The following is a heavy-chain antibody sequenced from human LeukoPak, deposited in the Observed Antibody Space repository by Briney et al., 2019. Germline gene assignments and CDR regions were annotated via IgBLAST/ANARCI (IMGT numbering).Heavy chain of an antibody. CDR1: GGSVSPYY. J-gene: IGHJ2*01. CDR3: ARTGTAAAGGYWYFDL. CDR2: ISYTGST. D-gene: IGHD6-13*01. V-gene: IGHV4-59*02. Sequence: PSETLSLTCTVSGGSVSPYYWSWIRQSPGKGLECVGYISYTGSTNYTPSLKSRVTISVDTSNNQFSLNLSSVTAADTAVYFCARTGTAAAGGYWYFDLWGRGALVTVSS.